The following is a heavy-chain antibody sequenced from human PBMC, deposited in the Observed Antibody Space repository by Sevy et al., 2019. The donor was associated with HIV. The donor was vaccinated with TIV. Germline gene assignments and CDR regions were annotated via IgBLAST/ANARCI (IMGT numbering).Heavy chain of an antibody. J-gene: IGHJ4*02. Sequence: ASVKVSCKASGGTFSSYAISWVRQAPGQGLEWMVGIIPIFGTANYAQKFQGRVTITADESTSTAYMELSSLRSEDTAVYYCARVGIAARRGCFDYWGQGTLVTVSS. CDR2: IIPIFGTA. CDR1: GGTFSSYA. V-gene: IGHV1-69*13. D-gene: IGHD6-6*01. CDR3: ARVGIAARRGCFDY.